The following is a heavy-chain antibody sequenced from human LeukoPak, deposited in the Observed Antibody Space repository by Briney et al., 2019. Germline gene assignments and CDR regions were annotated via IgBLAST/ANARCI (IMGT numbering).Heavy chain of an antibody. V-gene: IGHV3-53*01. CDR3: ARERSEGLSFDY. CDR1: GFTVSRNY. CDR2: IYSGGST. J-gene: IGHJ4*02. D-gene: IGHD3-16*01. Sequence: GGSLRLSCGASGFTVSRNYMSWVRQAPGKGREWVSVIYSGGSTYYADSVKGRFTISRDTSKNTLYLQINSLRAEDTAVYYCARERSEGLSFDYWGQGTLVTVCS.